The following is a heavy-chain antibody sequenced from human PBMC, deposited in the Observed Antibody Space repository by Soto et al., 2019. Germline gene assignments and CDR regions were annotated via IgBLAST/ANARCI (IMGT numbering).Heavy chain of an antibody. Sequence: KTSETLSFTCTVSGGSISSSSYYWGWIRQPPGKGLEWIGSIYYSGSTYYNPSLKSRVTISVDTSKNQFSLKLSSVTAADTAVYYCARHSGMVTVGLGLVRYWGQGTLVTVSS. CDR2: IYYSGST. V-gene: IGHV4-39*01. CDR1: GGSISSSSYY. J-gene: IGHJ4*02. D-gene: IGHD5-18*01. CDR3: ARHSGMVTVGLGLVRY.